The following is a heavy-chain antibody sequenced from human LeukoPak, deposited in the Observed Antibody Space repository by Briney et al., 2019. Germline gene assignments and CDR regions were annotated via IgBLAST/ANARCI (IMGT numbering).Heavy chain of an antibody. Sequence: GGSLRLSSAASGFTFSSYGMHWVRQAPGKGLEWVAFIRYDGSNKYYADSVKGRFTISRDNSKNTLYLQMNSLRAEDKAVYYCAKSKVPAAIGRLYYYYDMDVWGKGTTLTVSS. V-gene: IGHV3-30*02. J-gene: IGHJ6*03. CDR2: IRYDGSNK. D-gene: IGHD2-2*02. CDR1: GFTFSSYG. CDR3: AKSKVPAAIGRLYYYYDMDV.